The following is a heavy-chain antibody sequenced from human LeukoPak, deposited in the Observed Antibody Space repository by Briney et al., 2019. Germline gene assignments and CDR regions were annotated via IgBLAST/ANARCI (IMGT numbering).Heavy chain of an antibody. J-gene: IGHJ4*02. CDR2: IKQDGSEK. V-gene: IGHV3-7*01. CDR3: ARHSSGWSEADY. Sequence: GGSLRLSCAASGFTLSRNWMTWVRQAPGKGLEWVANIKQDGSEKNYVDSVKGRFTISRDNAKNSLYLQMNRLRAEDTAVYYCARHSSGWSEADYWGQGTLVTVSS. CDR1: GFTLSRNW. D-gene: IGHD6-19*01.